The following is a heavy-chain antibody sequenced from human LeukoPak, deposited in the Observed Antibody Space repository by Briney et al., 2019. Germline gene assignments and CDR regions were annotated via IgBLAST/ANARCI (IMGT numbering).Heavy chain of an antibody. CDR3: ARFPRHYDFWSGIYYYGMDV. D-gene: IGHD3-3*01. J-gene: IGHJ6*02. Sequence: ASVKVSCKASGYTFTSYDINWVRQATGQGLEWMGWMKPNSGNTGYAQKFQGRVTMTRNTSISTAYMELSSLRSEDTAVYYCARFPRHYDFWSGIYYYGMDVWGQGTTVTVSS. V-gene: IGHV1-8*01. CDR2: MKPNSGNT. CDR1: GYTFTSYD.